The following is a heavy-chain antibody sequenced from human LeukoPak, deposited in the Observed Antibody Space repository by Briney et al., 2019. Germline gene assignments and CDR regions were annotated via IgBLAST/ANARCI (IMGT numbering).Heavy chain of an antibody. Sequence: GGSLRLSCAASGFTFSSYGMHWVRQAPAKGLERVAFIQSDGSNKYYADSVKGRFTISRDNSKNTLYLQMNSLRAEDTATFYCAKAFGSSWSLFHYWGQGTLVTVSS. D-gene: IGHD6-13*01. CDR3: AKAFGSSWSLFHY. CDR2: IQSDGSNK. J-gene: IGHJ4*02. CDR1: GFTFSSYG. V-gene: IGHV3-30*02.